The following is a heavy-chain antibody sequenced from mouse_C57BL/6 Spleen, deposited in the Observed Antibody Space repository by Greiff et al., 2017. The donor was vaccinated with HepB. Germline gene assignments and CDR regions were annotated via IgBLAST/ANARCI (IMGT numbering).Heavy chain of an antibody. CDR2: IDPSDSYT. J-gene: IGHJ2*01. CDR3: ATPVLGTALDY. Sequence: QVQLQQPGAELVKPGASVKLSCKASGYTFTSYWMQWVKQRPGQGLEWIGEIDPSDSYTNYNQKFKGKATLTVDTSSSTAYMQLSSLTSEDAAVYYCATPVLGTALDYWGQGTTLTVSS. D-gene: IGHD1-2*01. V-gene: IGHV1-50*01. CDR1: GYTFTSYW.